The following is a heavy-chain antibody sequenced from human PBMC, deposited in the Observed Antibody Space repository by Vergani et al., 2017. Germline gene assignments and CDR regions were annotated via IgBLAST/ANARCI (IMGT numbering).Heavy chain of an antibody. Sequence: QVQLQESGPGLVKPSETLSLTCTVSGGSISSYYWSWIRQPPGKGLEWVGYIYYSGSTNYNPSLKSRVTISVDTSKNPFSLKLSSVTAADTAVYYCARDGSYGSGKNWFDPWGQGTLVTVSS. D-gene: IGHD3-10*01. CDR1: GGSISSYY. J-gene: IGHJ5*02. CDR3: ARDGSYGSGKNWFDP. V-gene: IGHV4-59*01. CDR2: IYYSGST.